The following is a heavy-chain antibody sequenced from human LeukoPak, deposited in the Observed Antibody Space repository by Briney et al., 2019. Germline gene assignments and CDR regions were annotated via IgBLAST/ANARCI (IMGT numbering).Heavy chain of an antibody. CDR2: TFYRSKWNN. Sequence: SQTLSLTCAISGDSVSSNSAAWNWRRQSPSGGLEGLGRTFYRSKWNNDYALSVKGRITVNPDTSKNHFYLQLHSVTPEDTAVYYCARGDTAMSHYYGMDVWGQGTTVTVSS. CDR1: GDSVSSNSAA. D-gene: IGHD5-18*01. CDR3: ARGDTAMSHYYGMDV. J-gene: IGHJ6*02. V-gene: IGHV6-1*01.